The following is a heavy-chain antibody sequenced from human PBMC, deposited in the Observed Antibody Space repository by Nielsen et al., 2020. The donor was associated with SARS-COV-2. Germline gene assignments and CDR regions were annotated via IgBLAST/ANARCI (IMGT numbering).Heavy chain of an antibody. V-gene: IGHV3-21*01. CDR2: LSGRSRYI. J-gene: IGHJ6*04. CDR3: ARIIIQCSSTHCYTLGGMYV. CDR1: GFNFSGHS. Sequence: GGSLRLSCAASGFNFSGHSMSWVRQAPGKGLEWVSSLSGRSRYIYYADSLQGRFTISRDNAQNSLFLQMNSLRAEDTAVYYCARIIIQCSSTHCYTLGGMYVWGKGTTVTVSS. D-gene: IGHD2-2*02.